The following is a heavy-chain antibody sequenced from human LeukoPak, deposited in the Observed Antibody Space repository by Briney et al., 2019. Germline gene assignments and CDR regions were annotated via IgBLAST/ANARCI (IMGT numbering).Heavy chain of an antibody. CDR2: ILPIFGTA. V-gene: IGHV1-69*01. J-gene: IGHJ4*02. CDR3: ARARAAAGTEFDY. Sequence: SVKVSCKASGGTFSSYAISWVRQAPGQGLEWMGGILPIFGTANYAQKFQGRVTITADESTNTAYMELSSLRSEDTAVYYCARARAAAGTEFDYWGQGTLVTVSS. D-gene: IGHD6-13*01. CDR1: GGTFSSYA.